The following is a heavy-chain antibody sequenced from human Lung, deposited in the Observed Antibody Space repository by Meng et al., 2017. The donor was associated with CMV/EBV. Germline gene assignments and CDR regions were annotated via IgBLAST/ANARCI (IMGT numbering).Heavy chain of an antibody. D-gene: IGHD3-10*01. CDR3: ARDPPLLLGEHTRYYYYDMDV. CDR2: MSHDGNNT. Sequence: GESLKISCAASGFTFSSYAMYWVRQAPGKGLEWVSVMSHDGNNTYDADSVKGRFTISRDNSRNTLYLQMNSLRAEDTAVYYCARDPPLLLGEHTRYYYYDMDVWGQGTTVTVSS. V-gene: IGHV3-30-3*01. J-gene: IGHJ6*02. CDR1: GFTFSSYA.